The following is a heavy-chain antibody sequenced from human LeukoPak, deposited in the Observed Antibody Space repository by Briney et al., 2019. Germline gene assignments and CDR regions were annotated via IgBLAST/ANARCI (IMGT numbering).Heavy chain of an antibody. CDR3: AKDSGSSSQFDY. J-gene: IGHJ4*02. D-gene: IGHD6-13*01. V-gene: IGHV3-11*05. CDR1: GFTFSDYY. CDR2: ISGVSTYT. Sequence: PGGSLRLSCAASGFTFSDYYMSWIRQAPGKGLEWVSYISGVSTYTNYADSVKGRFTISRDNSKNTLYLQMNSLRAEDTAVYYCAKDSGSSSQFDYWGQGTLVTVSS.